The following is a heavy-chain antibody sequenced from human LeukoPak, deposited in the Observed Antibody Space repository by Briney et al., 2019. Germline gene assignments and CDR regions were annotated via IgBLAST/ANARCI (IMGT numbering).Heavy chain of an antibody. CDR1: GGSISSSSYY. CDR2: IYYSGTT. J-gene: IGHJ4*02. V-gene: IGHV4-39*07. CDR3: ARVDCSGGRCLGFDF. Sequence: SETLSLTCTVSGGSISSSSYYWGWIRQPPGKGLEWIGSIYYSGTTYYNPSLKSRLTISVDTSKNQFSLKLSSVTAADTAVYYCARVDCSGGRCLGFDFWGQGTLVTVSS. D-gene: IGHD2-15*01.